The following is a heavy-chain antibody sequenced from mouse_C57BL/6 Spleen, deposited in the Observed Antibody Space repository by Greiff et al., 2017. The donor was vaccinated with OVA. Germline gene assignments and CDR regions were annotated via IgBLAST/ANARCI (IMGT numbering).Heavy chain of an antibody. CDR1: GYTFTDYN. J-gene: IGHJ3*01. CDR2: INPTHGGT. D-gene: IGHD3-2*02. Sequence: EVQLQESGPELVKPGASVKIPCKASGYTFTDYNMDWVKQSHGKSLAWIGDINPTHGGTIYNQKFKGKATLTVDKSSSTAYMELRSLTSEDTAVYYCAREDSSGYGAYWGQGTLVTVAA. V-gene: IGHV1-18*01. CDR3: AREDSSGYGAY.